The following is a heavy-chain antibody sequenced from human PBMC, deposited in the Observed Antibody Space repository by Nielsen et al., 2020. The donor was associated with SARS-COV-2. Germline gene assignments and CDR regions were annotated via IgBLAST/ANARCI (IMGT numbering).Heavy chain of an antibody. CDR1: GFTFSNAW. Sequence: GESLKISCAASGFTFSNAWMSWVRQAPGKGLEWVSAISGSGGSTYYADSVKGRFTISRDNSKNTLYLQMNSLRAEDTAVYYCAKGESDFAFLHPTNWFDPWGQGTLVTVSS. J-gene: IGHJ5*02. CDR3: AKGESDFAFLHPTNWFDP. CDR2: ISGSGGST. D-gene: IGHD2/OR15-2a*01. V-gene: IGHV3-23*01.